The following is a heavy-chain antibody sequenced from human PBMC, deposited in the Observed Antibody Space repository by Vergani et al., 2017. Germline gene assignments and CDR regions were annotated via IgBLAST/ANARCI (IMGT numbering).Heavy chain of an antibody. J-gene: IGHJ4*01. Sequence: VQLVESGGGLVQPGGSLRLSCAASGFPFSSYGMHWVRQAPGKGLEWVSLISYDESDKFYTESVRGRFTISRDNAKNTVYLQMDSLTIEDTAVYFCAKGLGSTACHHCYPYFDFWGAGTLVTVSS. V-gene: IGHV3-30*18. CDR3: AKGLGSTACHHCYPYFDF. CDR2: ISYDESDK. D-gene: IGHD2-2*01. CDR1: GFPFSSYG.